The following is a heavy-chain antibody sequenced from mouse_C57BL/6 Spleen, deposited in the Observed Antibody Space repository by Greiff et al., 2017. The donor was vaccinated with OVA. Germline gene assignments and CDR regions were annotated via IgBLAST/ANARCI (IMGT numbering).Heavy chain of an antibody. V-gene: IGHV1-26*01. CDR2: INPNNGGT. D-gene: IGHD1-1*01. CDR3: ARWTTVVAPRIWMDY. CDR1: GYTFTDYY. J-gene: IGHJ4*01. Sequence: EVQLQQSGPELVKPGASVKISCKASGYTFTDYYMNWVKQSHGKSLEWIGDINPNNGGTSYNQKFKGKATLTVDKSSSTAYMELRSLTSEDSAVYYCARWTTVVAPRIWMDYWGQGTSVTVSS.